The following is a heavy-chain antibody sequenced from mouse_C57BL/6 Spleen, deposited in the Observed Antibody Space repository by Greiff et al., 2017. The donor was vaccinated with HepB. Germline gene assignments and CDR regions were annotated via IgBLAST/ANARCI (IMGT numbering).Heavy chain of an antibody. CDR3: TRNDGYYVGYAMDY. V-gene: IGHV1-15*01. CDR2: IDPETGGT. Sequence: QVQLKQSGAELVRPGASVTLSCKASGYTFTDYEMHWVKQTPVHGLEWIGAIDPETGGTAYNQKFKGKAILTADKSSSTAYMELRSLTSEDSAVYYCTRNDGYYVGYAMDYWGQGTSVTVSS. J-gene: IGHJ4*01. D-gene: IGHD2-3*01. CDR1: GYTFTDYE.